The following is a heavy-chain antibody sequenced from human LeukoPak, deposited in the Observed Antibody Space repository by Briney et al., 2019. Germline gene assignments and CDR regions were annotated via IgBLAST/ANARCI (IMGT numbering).Heavy chain of an antibody. CDR3: ARYSPDVVVAPSAQFDY. D-gene: IGHD2-2*01. J-gene: IGHJ4*02. Sequence: GESLKISCKGSGYTFSSYWLAWVRQMPGKGLEWMGLIYPGVSDTRYSPSFEGQVTISADKTISTAYLQWNSLKASDTATYYCARYSPDVVVAPSAQFDYWGQGTLVTVSS. CDR2: IYPGVSDT. CDR1: GYTFSSYW. V-gene: IGHV5-51*01.